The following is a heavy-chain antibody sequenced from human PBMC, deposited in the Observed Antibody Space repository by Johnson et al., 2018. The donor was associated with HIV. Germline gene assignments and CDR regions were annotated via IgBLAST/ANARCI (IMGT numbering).Heavy chain of an antibody. D-gene: IGHD3-10*01. V-gene: IGHV3-30*19. CDR1: GFTFSTYD. CDR3: ATDIRSWFRELYAFHI. Sequence: QVQLVESGGGVVQPGRSLRLSCAASGFTFSTYDMHWVRQAPGKGLEWVAVISYDGSNKYYADSVKGRFTISRDNSRNTMYLQMNSLRAEDTAVYYCATDIRSWFRELYAFHIWGQGTMVTISS. J-gene: IGHJ3*02. CDR2: ISYDGSNK.